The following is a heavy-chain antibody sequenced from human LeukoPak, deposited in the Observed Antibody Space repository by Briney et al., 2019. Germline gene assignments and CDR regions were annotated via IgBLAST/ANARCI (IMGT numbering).Heavy chain of an antibody. CDR1: GGSISSYY. V-gene: IGHV4-4*07. CDR2: IYTSGST. Sequence: SETLSLTCTVSGGSISSYYWSWIRQPAGKGLEWIGRIYTSGSTNYNPSLKSRVTMSVDTSKNQFSLKLSSVTAADTAVYYCARSRLFGGYYSLDYWGQGTPVTVSS. D-gene: IGHD1-26*01. CDR3: ARSRLFGGYYSLDY. J-gene: IGHJ4*02.